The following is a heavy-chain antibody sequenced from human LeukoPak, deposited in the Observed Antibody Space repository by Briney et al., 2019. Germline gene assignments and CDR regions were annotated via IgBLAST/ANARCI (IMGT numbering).Heavy chain of an antibody. CDR3: ARFTPRYCSGTSCPWGMDV. J-gene: IGHJ6*02. CDR2: IKQDGSEK. V-gene: IGHV3-7*03. Sequence: PGGSLRLSCAASGFTFSSYWMSWVRQAPGKGLEWVANIKQDGSEKYYVDSVKGRFTISRDNAKNSLYLQMNILRAEDTAVYFCARFTPRYCSGTSCPWGMDVWGQGTTVTVSS. D-gene: IGHD2-2*01. CDR1: GFTFSSYW.